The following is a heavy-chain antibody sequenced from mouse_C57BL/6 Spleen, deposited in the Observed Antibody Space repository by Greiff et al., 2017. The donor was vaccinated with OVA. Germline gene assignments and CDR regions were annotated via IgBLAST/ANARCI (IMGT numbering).Heavy chain of an antibody. CDR2: IWGVGST. V-gene: IGHV2-6*01. J-gene: IGHJ3*01. Sequence: VQLVESGPGLVAPSQSLSITCTVSGFSLTSYGVDWVRQSPGKGLEWLGVIWGVGSTNYNSALKSRLSISKDNSKSQVFLKMNSLQTDDTAMYYCASSSRGAWFAYWGQGTLVTVSA. CDR3: ASSSRGAWFAY. CDR1: GFSLTSYG.